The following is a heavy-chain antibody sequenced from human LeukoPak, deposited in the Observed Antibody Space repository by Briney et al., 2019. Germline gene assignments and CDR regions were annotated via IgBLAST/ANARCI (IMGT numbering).Heavy chain of an antibody. CDR2: ISGGGSST. CDR1: GFSFGNYA. CDR3: AHTDSYYFDSGMVS. V-gene: IGHV3-23*01. J-gene: IGHJ5*02. Sequence: GGSLRLSCTASGFSFGNYAMNWVRQAPGKGLEWVSVISGGGSSTNYADSVKGRSTISRENSKNTLYLQMNSLRAEDTAVYYCAHTDSYYFDSGMVSWGQGALGTVSS. D-gene: IGHD3-22*01.